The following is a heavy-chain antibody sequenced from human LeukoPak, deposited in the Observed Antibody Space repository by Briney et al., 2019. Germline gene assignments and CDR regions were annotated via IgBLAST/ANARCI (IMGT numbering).Heavy chain of an antibody. D-gene: IGHD6-25*01. CDR2: MSTSGNS. CDR3: ARESGSMRWFDP. J-gene: IGHJ5*02. V-gene: IGHV4-4*07. CDR1: GGSIIGYY. Sequence: PSETLSLTCTVSGGSIIGYYWSWIRQPAGKGLEWIGRMSTSGNSNYIPSLVSRVTMSVDTSKNQFSLNLSSVTAADTAVYYCARESGSMRWFDPWGQGTLVTVSS.